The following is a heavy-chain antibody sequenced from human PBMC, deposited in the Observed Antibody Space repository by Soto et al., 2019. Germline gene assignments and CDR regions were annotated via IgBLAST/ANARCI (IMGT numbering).Heavy chain of an antibody. CDR2: INPSGGST. J-gene: IGHJ3*02. D-gene: IGHD3-22*01. Sequence: GASVKVSCKASGYTFTSYYMHCVRQAPGQVLEWMGIINPSGGSTSYAQKFQGRVTMTRDTSTSTVYMELSSLRSEDTAVYYCARGGDYYDSRDAFDIWGQGTMVTVSS. CDR1: GYTFTSYY. CDR3: ARGGDYYDSRDAFDI. V-gene: IGHV1-46*01.